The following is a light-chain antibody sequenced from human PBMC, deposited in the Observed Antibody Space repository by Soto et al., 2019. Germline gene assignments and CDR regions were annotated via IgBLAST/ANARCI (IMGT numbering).Light chain of an antibody. Sequence: QSVLTQPPSASGTPGQRVTISCSGSSSNIGSNSVNCYQQLPGTAPKLLMYSSNQRPSGVPDRFSGSKSGTSASLAISGLQSEDEADYYCAAWDDSLNGVVFGGGTKVTVL. CDR2: SSN. V-gene: IGLV1-44*01. CDR3: AAWDDSLNGVV. J-gene: IGLJ2*01. CDR1: SSNIGSNS.